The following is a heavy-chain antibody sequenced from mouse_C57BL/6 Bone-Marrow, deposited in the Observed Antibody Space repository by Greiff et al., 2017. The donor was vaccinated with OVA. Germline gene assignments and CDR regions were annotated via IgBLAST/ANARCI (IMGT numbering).Heavy chain of an antibody. CDR3: VRHGGNSLVYYFDY. Sequence: EVMLVESGGGLVQPSRSLRLSCAVSGFTFTTYAMSLVRQAPGTGLEWVALIRSKCNNYATYYADSVKDRLTILRDDSESMIYMQMNNLKTDDKAVYYCVRHGGNSLVYYFDYWGQGTTLTVSS. V-gene: IGHV10-1*01. J-gene: IGHJ2*01. D-gene: IGHD2-1*01. CDR1: GFTFTTYA. CDR2: IRSKCNNYAT.